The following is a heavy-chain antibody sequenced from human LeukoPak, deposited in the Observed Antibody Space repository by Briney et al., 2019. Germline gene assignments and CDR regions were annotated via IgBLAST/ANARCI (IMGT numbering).Heavy chain of an antibody. J-gene: IGHJ3*02. Sequence: SVKVSCKASGGTFSSYAISWVRQAPGQGLEWVGGIIPIFGTANYAQKFQGRVTITADESTSTAYMERSSLRSEDTAVYYCARMYYDFWSGYFGLDDAFDIWGQGTMVTVSS. D-gene: IGHD3-3*01. CDR2: IIPIFGTA. CDR1: GGTFSSYA. V-gene: IGHV1-69*13. CDR3: ARMYYDFWSGYFGLDDAFDI.